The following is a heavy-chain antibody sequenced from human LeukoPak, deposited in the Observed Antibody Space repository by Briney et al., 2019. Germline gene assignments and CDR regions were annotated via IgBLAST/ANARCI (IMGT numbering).Heavy chain of an antibody. V-gene: IGHV4-59*01. CDR1: GGSISSYH. CDR2: IYYSGST. CDR3: ARVVAGRRFDP. Sequence: SETLSLTCTVSGGSISSYHWSWIRQPPGKRLEWIGYIYYSGSTSYNPSLKSRVTISVDTSKNQFSLKVNSVTAADTAVYYCARVVAGRRFDPWGQGTLVTVAS. J-gene: IGHJ5*02. D-gene: IGHD6-19*01.